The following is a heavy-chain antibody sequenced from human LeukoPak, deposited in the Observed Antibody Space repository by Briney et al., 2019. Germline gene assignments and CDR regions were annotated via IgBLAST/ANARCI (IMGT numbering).Heavy chain of an antibody. CDR3: ARAPQRDCSSTSCPPPDY. D-gene: IGHD2-2*01. J-gene: IGHJ4*02. CDR1: GGTFSSYA. V-gene: IGHV1-69*13. CDR2: IIPIFGTA. Sequence: SVKVSCKGSGGTFSSYAISWVRQAPGQRLEWMGGIIPIFGTANYAQKFQGRVTITADESTSTAYMELSSLRSEDTAVYYCARAPQRDCSSTSCPPPDYWGQGTLVTVSS.